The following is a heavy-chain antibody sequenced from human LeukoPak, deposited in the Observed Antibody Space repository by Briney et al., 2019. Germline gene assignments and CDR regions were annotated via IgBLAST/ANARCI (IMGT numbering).Heavy chain of an antibody. D-gene: IGHD3-9*01. Sequence: ASVKVSCKASGGTFSSYAISWVRQAPGQGLEWMGGIIPIFGTANYAQKFQGRVTITADKSTSTAYMELSSLRSEDTAVYYCARDLGLRYFGGDYYYYYMDVWGKGTTVTISS. CDR2: IIPIFGTA. CDR3: ARDLGLRYFGGDYYYYYMDV. J-gene: IGHJ6*03. V-gene: IGHV1-69*06. CDR1: GGTFSSYA.